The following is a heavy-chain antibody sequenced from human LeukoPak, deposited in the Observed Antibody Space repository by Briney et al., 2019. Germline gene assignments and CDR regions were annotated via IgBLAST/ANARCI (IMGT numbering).Heavy chain of an antibody. D-gene: IGHD6-13*01. J-gene: IGHJ4*02. CDR1: GFTFSSYA. V-gene: IGHV3-30-3*01. Sequence: PGRSLRLSCAASGFTFSSYAMHWVRQAPGKGLEWVAVISYDGSNKYYADSVKGRFTISRDNSKNTLYLQMNSLRAEDTAVYYCARAAGYSSSWYGVWGQGTLVTVSS. CDR3: ARAAGYSSSWYGV. CDR2: ISYDGSNK.